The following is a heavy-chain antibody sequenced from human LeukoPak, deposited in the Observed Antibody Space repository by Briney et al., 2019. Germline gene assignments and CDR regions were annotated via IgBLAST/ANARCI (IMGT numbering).Heavy chain of an antibody. CDR1: GFSFSTDW. CDR3: VRSQYSSSS. Sequence: GGSLRLSCAASGFSFSTDWMSWVRQAPGKGLEWVANIKQDGSEKHYVDSVKGRFTISRDNAKNSLYLQMSSLRVEDTAEYYCVRSQYSSSSWGQGTLVTVSS. CDR2: IKQDGSEK. V-gene: IGHV3-7*01. D-gene: IGHD6-13*01. J-gene: IGHJ5*02.